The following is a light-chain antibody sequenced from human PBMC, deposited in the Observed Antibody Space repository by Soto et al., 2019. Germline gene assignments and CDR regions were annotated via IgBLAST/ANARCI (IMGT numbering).Light chain of an antibody. CDR1: QSVLYSSNNKNY. CDR2: WAS. CDR3: EQYYSTPPVT. Sequence: DIVMTQSPDSLAVSLGERATINCKSSQSVLYSSNNKNYLAWYQQKPGQPPKLLIYWASTRESGVRDRFSGSASGTDFTLTISSLPAEDVAVYYYEQYYSTPPVTFGQGTKLEIK. V-gene: IGKV4-1*01. J-gene: IGKJ2*01.